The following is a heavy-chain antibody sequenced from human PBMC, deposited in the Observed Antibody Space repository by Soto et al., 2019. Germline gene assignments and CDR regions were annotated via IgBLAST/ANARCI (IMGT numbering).Heavy chain of an antibody. V-gene: IGHV3-33*01. CDR1: GFTFSSNG. CDR3: ARAQQQLLPTYGMDV. J-gene: IGHJ6*02. D-gene: IGHD6-13*01. Sequence: QVQLVESGGGVVQPGRSLRLSCAASGFTFSSNGMHWVRQAPGKGLEWVAVIWSDGSEKYYADSVKGRFSISRDNSKSTLYLHMNSLRADDTAVYYCARAQQQLLPTYGMDVWGQGTTVTVSS. CDR2: IWSDGSEK.